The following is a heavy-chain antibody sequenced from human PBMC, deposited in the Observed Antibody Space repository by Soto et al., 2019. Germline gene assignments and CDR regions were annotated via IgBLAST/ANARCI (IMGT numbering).Heavy chain of an antibody. CDR3: AKDFGRRGATHYFDY. CDR2: IYSGGST. J-gene: IGHJ4*02. CDR1: GFTVSSNY. D-gene: IGHD5-12*01. V-gene: IGHV3-66*01. Sequence: GGSLRLSCAASGFTVSSNYMSWVRQAPGKGLEWVSVIYSGGSTYYADSVKGRFTISRDNSKNTLYLQMNSLRAEDTAVYYCAKDFGRRGATHYFDYWGQGTLVTVSS.